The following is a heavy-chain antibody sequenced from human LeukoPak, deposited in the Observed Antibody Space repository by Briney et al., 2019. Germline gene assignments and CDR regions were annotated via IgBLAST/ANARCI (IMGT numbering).Heavy chain of an antibody. D-gene: IGHD2-15*01. V-gene: IGHV3-30*04. Sequence: PGTSLRLSCAASGFTLSSYAMHWVRQAPGKGLEWVAIISYDGSNKYHADSVKGRFTISRDTSKNTLYLQFNSLRAEDTAVYYCARDRLGYCSGDSCYDLYHWGQGTLVTVSS. CDR3: ARDRLGYCSGDSCYDLYH. CDR1: GFTLSSYA. CDR2: ISYDGSNK. J-gene: IGHJ5*02.